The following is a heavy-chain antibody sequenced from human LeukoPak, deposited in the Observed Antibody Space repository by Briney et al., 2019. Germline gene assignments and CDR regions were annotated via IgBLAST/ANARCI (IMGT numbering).Heavy chain of an antibody. CDR3: ARGSSNIVVVPAAMMSPYYGMDV. J-gene: IGHJ6*02. D-gene: IGHD2-2*01. Sequence: PSETLSLTCAVYGGSFSGYYWSWIRQPPGKGLEWIGEINHSGSTNYNPSLKSRVTISVDTSKNQFSLKLSSVTAADTAVYYCARGSSNIVVVPAAMMSPYYGMDVWGQGTTVTVSS. CDR2: INHSGST. V-gene: IGHV4-34*01. CDR1: GGSFSGYY.